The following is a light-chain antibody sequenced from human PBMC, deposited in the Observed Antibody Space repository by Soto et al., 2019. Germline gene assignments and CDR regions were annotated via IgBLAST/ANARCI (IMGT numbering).Light chain of an antibody. J-gene: IGKJ1*01. Sequence: EFVLTQSPGTLSLSPGERATLSCRASQSVSNNYLAWYQQQPGQAPRLLIYGAATRATGIPARFSGSGSGTEFTLTISSLQSEDFAVYYCQQYNNWPPWTFGQGTKVDI. CDR2: GAA. CDR1: QSVSNN. V-gene: IGKV3D-15*01. CDR3: QQYNNWPPWT.